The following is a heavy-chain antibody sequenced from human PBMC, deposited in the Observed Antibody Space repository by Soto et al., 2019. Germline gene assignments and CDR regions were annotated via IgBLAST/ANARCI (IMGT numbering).Heavy chain of an antibody. V-gene: IGHV5-51*03. CDR3: ARTFGGHLYSFDF. Sequence: EVKLVPSGAEVKKPGESLKISCKGSGYTFTSNWIGWVRQMPGKGLEWMGIIYPGDSETRYSPSFQGQVTISADKSINTAYLQWSSLKASDTAIYYCARTFGGHLYSFDFWGQGTLITVSS. CDR1: GYTFTSNW. D-gene: IGHD3-16*01. CDR2: IYPGDSET. J-gene: IGHJ4*02.